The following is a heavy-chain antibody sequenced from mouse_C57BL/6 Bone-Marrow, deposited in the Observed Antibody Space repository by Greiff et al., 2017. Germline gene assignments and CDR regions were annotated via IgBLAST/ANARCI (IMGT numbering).Heavy chain of an antibody. J-gene: IGHJ4*01. D-gene: IGHD2-4*01. Sequence: VQLKESGAELVRPGSSVKMSCTTSGYTFTSYGINWVKPRPGQGLEWIGYIYIGNGYTEYNEKFKGKATLTSDTSSSTAYMQLSSLTYEDSAIYFCAKEGVYYDYAMDYWGQGTSVTVSS. V-gene: IGHV1-58*01. CDR1: GYTFTSYG. CDR3: AKEGVYYDYAMDY. CDR2: IYIGNGYT.